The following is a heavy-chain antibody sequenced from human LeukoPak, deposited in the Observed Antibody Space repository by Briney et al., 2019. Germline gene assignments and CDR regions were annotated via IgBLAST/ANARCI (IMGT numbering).Heavy chain of an antibody. D-gene: IGHD6-19*01. CDR1: GFTFSNSA. CDR2: LSGSGITT. CDR3: AKGIYSSGWSYFDY. Sequence: GGSLRLSCAASGFTFSNSAMSWVRQAPGKGLEWVSTLSGSGITTYYADTVKGRFTISRDNSKNTLYLQMNSLRAEDTAVYYCAKGIYSSGWSYFDYWGHGTLVTVSS. J-gene: IGHJ4*01. V-gene: IGHV3-23*01.